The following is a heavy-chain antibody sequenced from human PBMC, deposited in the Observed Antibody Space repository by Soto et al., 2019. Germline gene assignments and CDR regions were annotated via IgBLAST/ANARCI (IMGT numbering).Heavy chain of an antibody. CDR2: TYYRSKWYN. V-gene: IGHV6-1*01. D-gene: IGHD3-3*01. CDR1: GDSVSSNSAA. CDR3: AREGFWSVYSAYNWFDP. J-gene: IGHJ5*02. Sequence: PSQTLSLTCAISGDSVSSNSAAWNWIRQSPSRGLEWLGRTYYRSKWYNDYAVSVKSRITINPDTSKNQFSLHLNSVTPEDTAVYHCAREGFWSVYSAYNWFDPWGQGSLVTVSS.